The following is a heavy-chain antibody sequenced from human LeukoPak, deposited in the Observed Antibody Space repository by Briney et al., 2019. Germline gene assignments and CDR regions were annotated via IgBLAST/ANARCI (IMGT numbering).Heavy chain of an antibody. CDR3: ARQISSSSSGDAFDI. D-gene: IGHD2-2*01. Sequence: SETLSLTCTVSGGSISSYYWSWIRQPPGKGLEWIGYIYYSGSTNYNPSLKSRVTISVDTSKNQFSLKLSSVTAADTAVYYCARQISSSSSGDAFDIWGQGTMVTVSS. J-gene: IGHJ3*02. CDR1: GGSISSYY. V-gene: IGHV4-59*08. CDR2: IYYSGST.